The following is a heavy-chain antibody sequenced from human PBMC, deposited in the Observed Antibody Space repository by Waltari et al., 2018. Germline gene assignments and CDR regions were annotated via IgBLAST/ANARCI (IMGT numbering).Heavy chain of an antibody. V-gene: IGHV1-2*06. CDR3: ARAGSSSWYEGFDP. Sequence: QVQLVQSGAEVKKPGASVKVSCKASGYTFTGYYMHWVRQAPGQGLEWMGRINPNRGGTNDAQKFQGRVTMTRDTSISTAYMELSRLRSDDTAVYYCARAGSSSWYEGFDPWGQGTLVTVSS. D-gene: IGHD6-13*01. CDR2: INPNRGGT. CDR1: GYTFTGYY. J-gene: IGHJ5*02.